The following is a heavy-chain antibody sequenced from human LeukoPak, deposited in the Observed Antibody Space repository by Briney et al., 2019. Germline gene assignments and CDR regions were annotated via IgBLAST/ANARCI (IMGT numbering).Heavy chain of an antibody. J-gene: IGHJ4*02. CDR1: GYSFTSYW. CDR2: IYPGDSDT. V-gene: IGHV5-51*01. D-gene: IGHD3-22*01. CDR3: ARPISTADYYDSSGYPKNGPYYFDY. Sequence: KPGGSLRLSCKGSGYSFTSYWIGWVRQMPGKGLEWMGIIYPGDSDTRDSPSFQGQVTISADKYISTAYLQWSSLKASDTAMYYCARPISTADYYDSSGYPKNGPYYFDYWGQGTLVTVSS.